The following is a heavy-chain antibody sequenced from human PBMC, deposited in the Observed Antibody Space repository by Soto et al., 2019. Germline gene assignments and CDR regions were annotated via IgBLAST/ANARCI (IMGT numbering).Heavy chain of an antibody. CDR3: AKEIYDPDYYYGMDV. Sequence: HPGGSLRLSCAASGFTFSSFGMHWVRQAPGKGLEWVSLISYDGSNKYYADSVKGRFTISRDNSKNTLYLQMNSLRAEDTAVYYCAKEIYDPDYYYGMDVWGQGTTVTVSS. CDR1: GFTFSSFG. V-gene: IGHV3-30*19. J-gene: IGHJ6*02. CDR2: ISYDGSNK. D-gene: IGHD3-3*01.